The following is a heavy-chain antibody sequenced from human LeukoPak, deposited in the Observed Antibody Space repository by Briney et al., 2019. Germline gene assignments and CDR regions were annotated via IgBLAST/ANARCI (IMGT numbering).Heavy chain of an antibody. D-gene: IGHD6-19*01. Sequence: ASVKVSCKASGYTFTSYDINWVRQATGQGLEWMGWMNPNSGNTGCAQKFQGRVTMTRNTSISTAYMELSSLRSEDTAVYYCAILGEQWPRPYYYYGMDVWGQGTTVTVSS. CDR2: MNPNSGNT. CDR1: GYTFTSYD. J-gene: IGHJ6*02. V-gene: IGHV1-8*01. CDR3: AILGEQWPRPYYYYGMDV.